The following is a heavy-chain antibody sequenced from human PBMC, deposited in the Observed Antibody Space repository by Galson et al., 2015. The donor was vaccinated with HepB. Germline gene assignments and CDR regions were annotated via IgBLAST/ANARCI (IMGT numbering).Heavy chain of an antibody. J-gene: IGHJ6*02. D-gene: IGHD2-21*01. CDR2: INPKSGGT. V-gene: IGHV1-2*02. CDR3: ARDVDGMDV. CDR1: AYTFTDYY. Sequence: SVKVSCKAFAYTFTDYYMHWVRQAPGQGLEWMGWINPKSGGTNYAQNFEGRVTMTRDTSISAAYMELTRLRSDDTAIYYCARDVDGMDVWGQGTTVTVSS.